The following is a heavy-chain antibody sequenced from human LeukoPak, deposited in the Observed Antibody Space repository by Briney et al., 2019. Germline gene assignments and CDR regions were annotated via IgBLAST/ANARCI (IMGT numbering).Heavy chain of an antibody. Sequence: ASVKVSCKSSGYTFTGYYMHWVRQAPGQGLEWMGWINPNSGGTNYAQKFQGRVTMTRDTSISTAYMELSRLRPDDTAVYYCASEFGYCSGGSCYSDPTEYFQHWGQGTLVTVSS. J-gene: IGHJ1*01. V-gene: IGHV1-2*02. CDR1: GYTFTGYY. D-gene: IGHD2-15*01. CDR2: INPNSGGT. CDR3: ASEFGYCSGGSCYSDPTEYFQH.